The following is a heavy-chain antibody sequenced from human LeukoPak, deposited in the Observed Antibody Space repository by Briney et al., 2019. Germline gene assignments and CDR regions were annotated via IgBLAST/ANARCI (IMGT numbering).Heavy chain of an antibody. D-gene: IGHD5-24*01. CDR2: INPNSGGT. V-gene: IGHV1-2*02. J-gene: IGHJ4*02. CDR3: ARDLGDGYILGGNYYFDY. Sequence: GASVKVSCKASGYTFTGYYMHWVRQAPGQGLEWMGWINPNSGGTNYAQKFQGRVTMTRDTSISTAYMELSRLRSDDTAVYYCARDLGDGYILGGNYYFDYWGQGTLVTVSS. CDR1: GYTFTGYY.